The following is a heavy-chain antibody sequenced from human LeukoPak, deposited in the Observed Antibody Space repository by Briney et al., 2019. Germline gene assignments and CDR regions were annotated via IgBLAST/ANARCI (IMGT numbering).Heavy chain of an antibody. V-gene: IGHV5-51*01. D-gene: IGHD2-2*01. J-gene: IGHJ3*02. Sequence: GESLKISCKGSGYSFTSYWIGWVRQMPGKVLEWMGIIYPGDSDTRYSPSFQGQVTISADKSISTAYLQWSSLKASDTAMYYCARHRGLGYCSCTSCYADAFDIWCQGTMVTVSS. CDR2: IYPGDSDT. CDR1: GYSFTSYW. CDR3: ARHRGLGYCSCTSCYADAFDI.